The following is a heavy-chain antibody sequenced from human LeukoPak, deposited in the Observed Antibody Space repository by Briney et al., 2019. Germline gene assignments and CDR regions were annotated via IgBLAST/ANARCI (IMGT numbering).Heavy chain of an antibody. CDR1: GFTFDDYA. V-gene: IGHV3-9*01. CDR2: ISWNSGSI. D-gene: IGHD2-2*02. CDR3: AKDKYCSSTSCYTEGAFDY. Sequence: GGSLRLSCAASGFTFDDYAMHWVRQAPGKGLEWVSGISWNSGSIGYADSVKGRFTISRDNAKNSLYLQMNSLRAEDTALYYCAKDKYCSSTSCYTEGAFDYWGQGTLVTVSS. J-gene: IGHJ4*02.